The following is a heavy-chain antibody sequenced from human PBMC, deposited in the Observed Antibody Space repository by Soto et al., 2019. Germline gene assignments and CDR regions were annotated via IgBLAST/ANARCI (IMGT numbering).Heavy chain of an antibody. CDR1: GYTFTGYY. CDR3: ARAPQYCSSTSCHFGSRGMDV. Sequence: GASVEGSCKASGYTFTGYYMHWVRQAPGQGLEWMGWINPNSGGTNYAQKFQGWVTMTRDTSISTAYMELSRLRSDDTAVYYCARAPQYCSSTSCHFGSRGMDVWGQGTTVTVSS. D-gene: IGHD2-2*01. CDR2: INPNSGGT. J-gene: IGHJ6*02. V-gene: IGHV1-2*04.